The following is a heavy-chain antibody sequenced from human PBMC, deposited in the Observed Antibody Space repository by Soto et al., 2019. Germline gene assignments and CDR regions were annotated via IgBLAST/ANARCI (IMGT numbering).Heavy chain of an antibody. Sequence: QVQLVQSGAEVKKPGSSVRVSCKASGTIFSSYTISWVRQAPGQGLEWMGRIIPILGETNSAQKFQGRVTLTAEKSTNTAYMELNSLRLEDTALYYLARGLGGRMDDWGQGTTVTVSS. CDR3: ARGLGGRMDD. J-gene: IGHJ6*02. CDR2: IIPILGET. D-gene: IGHD3-16*01. CDR1: GTIFSSYT. V-gene: IGHV1-69*08.